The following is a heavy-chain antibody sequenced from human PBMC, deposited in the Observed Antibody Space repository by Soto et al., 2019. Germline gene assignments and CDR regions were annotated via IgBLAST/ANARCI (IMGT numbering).Heavy chain of an antibody. D-gene: IGHD5-12*01. V-gene: IGHV1-69*01. CDR3: AREGSGYNF. J-gene: IGHJ4*02. CDR1: GGSFSNLG. CDR2: IVLVFGRP. Sequence: QVQLVQSGAELKKPGSSVKVSCKASGGSFSNLGISWVRQAPGQGLEWMGGIVLVFGRPNYAQRFRGRLTITADESTSTGYMELISLRSDDTAVYYCAREGSGYNFWGQGTQVTVSS.